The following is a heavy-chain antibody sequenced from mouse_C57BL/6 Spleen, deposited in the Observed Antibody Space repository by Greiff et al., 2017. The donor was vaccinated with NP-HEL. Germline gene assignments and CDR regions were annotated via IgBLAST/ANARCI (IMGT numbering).Heavy chain of an antibody. CDR1: GYAFSSSW. D-gene: IGHD2-4*01. CDR3: ARANDCAYYYAMDY. Sequence: VQLQQSGPELVKPGASVKISCKASGYAFSSSWMNWVKQRPGKGLEWIGRIYPGDGDTNYNGKFKGKATLTADKSSSTAYMQLSSLTSEESAVYFCARANDCAYYYAMDYWGQGTSVTVSS. J-gene: IGHJ4*01. CDR2: IYPGDGDT. V-gene: IGHV1-82*01.